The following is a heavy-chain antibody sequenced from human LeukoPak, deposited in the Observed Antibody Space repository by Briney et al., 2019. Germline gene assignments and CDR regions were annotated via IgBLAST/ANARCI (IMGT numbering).Heavy chain of an antibody. CDR2: MYTLGNT. Sequence: GGSLRLSCAASGFTVSTNYMTWIRRAPGKGLEWVSVMYTLGNTNYADSVRDRFTISRDNSKNTLYLQMNSLRAEDTAVYYCAGYGGSYPYYMDVWGKGTTVTISS. D-gene: IGHD1-26*01. J-gene: IGHJ6*03. CDR3: AGYGGSYPYYMDV. CDR1: GFTVSTNY. V-gene: IGHV3-66*03.